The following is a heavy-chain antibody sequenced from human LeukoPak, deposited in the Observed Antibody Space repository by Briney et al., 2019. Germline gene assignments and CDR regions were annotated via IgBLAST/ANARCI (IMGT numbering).Heavy chain of an antibody. V-gene: IGHV3-9*01. J-gene: IGHJ6*02. CDR3: ARDRTTVTPYYYYGMDV. CDR2: ISWNSGSI. D-gene: IGHD4-17*01. Sequence: GGSLRLSCAASGFTFDDYAMHWVRQAPGKGLEWVSGISWNSGSIGYADSVKGRFTISRDNAKNSLYLQMNSLRAEDTAVYYCARDRTTVTPYYYYGMDVWGQGTMVTVSS. CDR1: GFTFDDYA.